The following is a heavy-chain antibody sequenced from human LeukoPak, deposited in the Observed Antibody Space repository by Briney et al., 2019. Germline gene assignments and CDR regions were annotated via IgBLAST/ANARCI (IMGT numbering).Heavy chain of an antibody. CDR1: GYTFSNYG. J-gene: IGHJ4*02. V-gene: IGHV1-18*01. CDR2: ISGYNGNT. D-gene: IGHD1-26*01. Sequence: ASVKVSCKTSGYTFSNYGISWVRQAPGQGLEWMGWISGYNGNTNYAQKFQGRVAMTADTSTSIAFMELRSLRSDDTAAYYCARVGPHRRNNGDYCYFDFWGPGTLVTVSS. CDR3: ARVGPHRRNNGDYCYFDF.